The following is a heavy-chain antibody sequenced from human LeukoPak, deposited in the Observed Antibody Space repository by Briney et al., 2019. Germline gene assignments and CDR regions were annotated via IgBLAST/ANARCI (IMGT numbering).Heavy chain of an antibody. D-gene: IGHD2-15*01. Sequence: VASVKVSCKASGGTFSSYAISWVRQAPGQGLEWMGRIIPILGIANYAQKFQGRVTMTRDTSISTAYMELSRLRSDDTAVYYCARAGCSGGSCYDWFDPWGQGTLVTVSS. CDR1: GGTFSSYA. CDR2: IIPILGIA. V-gene: IGHV1-69*04. CDR3: ARAGCSGGSCYDWFDP. J-gene: IGHJ5*02.